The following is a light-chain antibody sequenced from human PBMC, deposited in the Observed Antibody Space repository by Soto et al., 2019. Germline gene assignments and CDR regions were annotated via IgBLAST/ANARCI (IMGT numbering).Light chain of an antibody. Sequence: IHMTRSPSSISASFVDRVTIFCRASQTVSKYVHWYQQKPGKVPDLLIYSASTLYSGVPSRFSGSGSGTDFTLTISSLEHEDFAVYYCQQRSNWPLTFGGGTKV. CDR3: QQRSNWPLT. J-gene: IGKJ4*01. CDR2: SAS. V-gene: IGKV1-39*01. CDR1: QTVSKY.